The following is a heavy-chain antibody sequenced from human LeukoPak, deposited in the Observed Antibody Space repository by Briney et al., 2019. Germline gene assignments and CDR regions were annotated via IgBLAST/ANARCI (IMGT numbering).Heavy chain of an antibody. J-gene: IGHJ3*02. Sequence: SETLSLTCTVSGGSISSSSYYWSWIRQPPGKGLEWIGYIYYSGSTNYNPSLKSRVTISVDTSKNQFSLKLSSVTAADTAVYYCATYRGIHDTAMERDAFDIWGQGTMVTVSS. CDR1: GGSISSSSYY. D-gene: IGHD5-18*01. CDR3: ATYRGIHDTAMERDAFDI. CDR2: IYYSGST. V-gene: IGHV4-61*01.